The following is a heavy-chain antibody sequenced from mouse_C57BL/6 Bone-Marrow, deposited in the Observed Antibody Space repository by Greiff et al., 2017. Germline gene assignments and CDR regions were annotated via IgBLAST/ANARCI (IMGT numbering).Heavy chain of an antibody. Sequence: QVQLQQPGAELVMPGASVKMSCKASGYTFTSYWITWVKQRPGQGLEWIGDIYPGSGSTNYNEKFKGKSTLTVDTSSSTAYMQLSSLTSADSAVYYCARPPFYDNDAAAVYYYAMDYWGQGTSVTVSS. CDR1: GYTFTSYW. CDR2: IYPGSGST. D-gene: IGHD2-4*01. V-gene: IGHV1-55*01. CDR3: ARPPFYDNDAAAVYYYAMDY. J-gene: IGHJ4*01.